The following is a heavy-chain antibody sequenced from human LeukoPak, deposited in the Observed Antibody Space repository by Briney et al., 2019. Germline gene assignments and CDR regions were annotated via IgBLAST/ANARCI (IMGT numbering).Heavy chain of an antibody. CDR1: GFTFSSYA. Sequence: PGGSLRLSCAASGFTFSSYAMSWVRQAPGKGLEWVSYISSSSSTIYYADSVKGRFTISRDNSKNTLYLQMNSLRAEDTAVYYCAMSPTIFGPLGYWGQGTLVTVSS. V-gene: IGHV3-23*01. CDR3: AMSPTIFGPLGY. J-gene: IGHJ4*02. CDR2: ISSSSSTI. D-gene: IGHD3-3*01.